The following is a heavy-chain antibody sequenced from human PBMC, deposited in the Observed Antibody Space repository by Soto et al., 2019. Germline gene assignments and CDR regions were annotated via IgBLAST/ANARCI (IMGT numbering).Heavy chain of an antibody. Sequence: HVQLVESGGGVVQPGRSLRLPCAASGFTFSSYGMPWIRQAPGKGMEWVALTWYDGTKKYNADSVKGRFTISRDNSKKTLYLQMNSLRVEDTAVYYFARYCSGGSCYPYYDGMDFWGQGTTVTVSS. CDR3: ARYCSGGSCYPYYDGMDF. CDR2: TWYDGTKK. J-gene: IGHJ6*02. D-gene: IGHD2-15*01. CDR1: GFTFSSYG. V-gene: IGHV3-33*01.